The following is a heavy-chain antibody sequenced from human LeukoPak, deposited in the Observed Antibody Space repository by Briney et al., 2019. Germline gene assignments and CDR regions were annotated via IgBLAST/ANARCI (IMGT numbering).Heavy chain of an antibody. CDR2: ISGTGNRT. D-gene: IGHD4-23*01. J-gene: IGHJ4*02. CDR1: GLTFSSYA. V-gene: IGHV3-23*01. CDR3: ARDSQYGGLDY. Sequence: GGSLRLSCAASGLTFSSYAMGWVRRAPGKGLEWVSAISGTGNRTYYADSVKGRFTISRDNSKNTLYLQMNSLRAEDTAVYYCARDSQYGGLDYWGQGTLVTVSS.